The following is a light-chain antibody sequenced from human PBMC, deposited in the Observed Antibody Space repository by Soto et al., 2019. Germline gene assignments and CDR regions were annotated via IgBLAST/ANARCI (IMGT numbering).Light chain of an antibody. V-gene: IGKV3-20*01. Sequence: EIVLTQSPGTLSLSPGERATLSCRASQSVSSINLAWYQQKPGQAPRLLIYGASSRATGIPDRFSGSGSGTDFTLTISRLEPEDFAVYYCQQYSNSVYTFGQGTKLEIK. CDR2: GAS. CDR1: QSVSSIN. J-gene: IGKJ2*01. CDR3: QQYSNSVYT.